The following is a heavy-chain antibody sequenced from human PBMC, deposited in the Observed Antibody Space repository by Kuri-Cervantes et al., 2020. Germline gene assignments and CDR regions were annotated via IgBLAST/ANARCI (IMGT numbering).Heavy chain of an antibody. J-gene: IGHJ3*02. CDR2: ISYDGSNK. Sequence: GESLKISCAASGLTFSSYAMHWVRQAPGKGLEWVAVISYDGSNKYYADSVKGRFTISRDNSKNTLYLQMNSLRAEDTAVYYCARGGVDTAMVIPDDAFDIWGQGTMVTVSS. CDR3: ARGGVDTAMVIPDDAFDI. D-gene: IGHD5-18*01. V-gene: IGHV3-30-3*01. CDR1: GLTFSSYA.